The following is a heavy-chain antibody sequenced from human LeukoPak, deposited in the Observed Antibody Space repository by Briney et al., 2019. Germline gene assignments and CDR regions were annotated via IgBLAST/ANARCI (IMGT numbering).Heavy chain of an antibody. CDR2: INPNSGGT. D-gene: IGHD5-12*01. J-gene: IGHJ4*02. Sequence: GASVKVSCKASGGTFSSYAISWVRQAPGQGLEWMGWINPNSGGTNYAQKFQGRVTMTRDTSISTAYMELSRLRSDDTAVYYCARDYEDDYWGQGTLVTVSS. V-gene: IGHV1-2*02. CDR3: ARDYEDDY. CDR1: GGTFSSYA.